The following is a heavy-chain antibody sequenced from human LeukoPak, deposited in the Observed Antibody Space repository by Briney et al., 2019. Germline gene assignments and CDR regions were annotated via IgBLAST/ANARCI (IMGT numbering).Heavy chain of an antibody. D-gene: IGHD3-22*01. CDR3: AGVSESSVPPFDY. CDR1: GYIFTGCC. V-gene: IGHV1-2*02. Sequence: ASVKVSCKASGYIFTGCCMHVVREAPGQGLEWMGCINPNSGGTNYAQKFQGRVTMTRDTSISTAYMELSRLRSDDTAIYYCAGVSESSVPPFDYWGQGTLVTVSS. CDR2: INPNSGGT. J-gene: IGHJ4*02.